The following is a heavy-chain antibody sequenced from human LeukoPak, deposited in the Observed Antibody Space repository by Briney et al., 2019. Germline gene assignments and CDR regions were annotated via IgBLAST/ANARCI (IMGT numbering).Heavy chain of an antibody. D-gene: IGHD2-2*01. V-gene: IGHV4-59*01. Sequence: PSETLSLTCTVSGGSISSYYWSWIRQPPGKGLEWIGYIYYSGSTNYNPSLKSRVTLSVDTSKNQFSLKLSSVTAADTAVYYCAREGATEYCSSTSCYGDWYFDLWGRGTLVTVSS. CDR1: GGSISSYY. CDR2: IYYSGST. J-gene: IGHJ2*01. CDR3: AREGATEYCSSTSCYGDWYFDL.